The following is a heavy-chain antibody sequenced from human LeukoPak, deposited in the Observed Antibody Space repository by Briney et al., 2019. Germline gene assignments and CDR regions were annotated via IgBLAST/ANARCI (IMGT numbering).Heavy chain of an antibody. CDR3: AKDEGGYSSSWYRFGAFDI. J-gene: IGHJ3*02. V-gene: IGHV3-30*18. CDR1: GFTFSSYG. D-gene: IGHD6-13*01. CDR2: ISYDGSNE. Sequence: GRSLRLSCAASGFTFSSYGMHWVRQAPGKGLEWVAVISYDGSNEYYADSVKGRFTISRDNSKNTLYLQMNSLRAEDTAVYYCAKDEGGYSSSWYRFGAFDIWGQGTMVTVSS.